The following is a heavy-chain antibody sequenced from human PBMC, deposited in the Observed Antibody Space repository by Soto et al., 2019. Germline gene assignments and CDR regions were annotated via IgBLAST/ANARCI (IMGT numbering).Heavy chain of an antibody. CDR3: ARLEGLATISYYFDF. CDR2: IYYRGST. Sequence: SETLSLTCTVSGGSISSGGYYWSWIRQHPGKGLEWIGSIYYRGSTYYNPSLKSRVTISVDTSKNQFSLKLSSVTAADSAVYFCARLEGLATISYYFDFWGPGALVTVSS. J-gene: IGHJ4*02. V-gene: IGHV4-31*03. D-gene: IGHD3-9*01. CDR1: GGSISSGGYY.